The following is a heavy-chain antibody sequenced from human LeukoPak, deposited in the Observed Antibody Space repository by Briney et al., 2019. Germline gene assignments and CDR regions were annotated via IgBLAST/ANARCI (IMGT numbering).Heavy chain of an antibody. D-gene: IGHD3-3*01. CDR1: GFAFSSYW. V-gene: IGHV3-7*03. J-gene: IGHJ5*02. CDR3: ARHRYRPPYAALSDFWSGYFRENWFDP. CDR2: IKQDGSEK. Sequence: QTGGSLRLSCAASGFAFSSYWMSWVRQAPGKGLEWVANIKQDGSEKYYVDSVKGRFTISRDNAKNSLYLQMNSLRAEDTAVYYCARHRYRPPYAALSDFWSGYFRENWFDPWGQGTLVTVSS.